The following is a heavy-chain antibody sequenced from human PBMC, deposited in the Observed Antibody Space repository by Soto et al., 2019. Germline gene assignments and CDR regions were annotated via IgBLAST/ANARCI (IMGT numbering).Heavy chain of an antibody. Sequence: QVQMVASGGGVVQPGKSLRLSCAASGFTFSDYGMHWVRQAPARGPEWVALVREDGSKTYYADSVRGRFTISRDNSKNMFYLQMNSLRVEDTAIYYCATSTATDAFDIWGQGTMVTVSS. J-gene: IGHJ3*02. CDR3: ATSTATDAFDI. V-gene: IGHV3-33*01. CDR2: VREDGSKT. CDR1: GFTFSDYG.